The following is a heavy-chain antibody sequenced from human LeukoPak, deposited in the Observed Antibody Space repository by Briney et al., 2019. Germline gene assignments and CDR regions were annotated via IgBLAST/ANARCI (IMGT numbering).Heavy chain of an antibody. J-gene: IGHJ6*02. Sequence: SAKVSCKASGGTFSSYAISWVRQAPGQGLEWMGRIIPILGIANYAQKFQGRVTITADKSTSTAYMELSSLRSEDTAVYYCARDSVATITYYYYYHGMDVWGQGTTVTVSS. V-gene: IGHV1-69*04. CDR2: IIPILGIA. D-gene: IGHD5-24*01. CDR3: ARDSVATITYYYYYHGMDV. CDR1: GGTFSSYA.